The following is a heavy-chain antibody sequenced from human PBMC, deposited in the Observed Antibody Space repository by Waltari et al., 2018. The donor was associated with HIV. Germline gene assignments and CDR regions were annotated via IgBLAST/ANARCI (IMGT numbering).Heavy chain of an antibody. CDR1: GYSLTNGYY. V-gene: IGHV4-38-2*01. D-gene: IGHD2-2*01. Sequence: QVQLQESGSGPVKPSETLSLTCGVSGYSLTNGYYLGWIRQPPGKGREWIGSTYYVGPTYYNPSLKSRVTISVDTSKNQFSLKVTSVTTADTAVYYCARKIPEGHAFDSWGQGTLVTVSS. CDR3: ARKIPEGHAFDS. CDR2: TYYVGPT. J-gene: IGHJ4*02.